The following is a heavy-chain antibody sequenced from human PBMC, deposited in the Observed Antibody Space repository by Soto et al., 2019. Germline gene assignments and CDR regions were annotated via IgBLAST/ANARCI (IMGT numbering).Heavy chain of an antibody. J-gene: IGHJ6*02. D-gene: IGHD6-19*01. CDR1: GFTFSSYA. CDR2: ISGSGGST. V-gene: IGHV3-23*01. Sequence: GGSLRLSCAASGFTFSSYAMSWVRQAPGKGLEWVSAISGSGGSTYYADSVKGRFTISRDNSKNTLYLQMNSLRAEDTAVYYCAKPIRGVLTPSVAAGIFFVFGGGEKNPSMDVWGQGTTVTVSS. CDR3: AKPIRGVLTPSVAAGIFFVFGGGEKNPSMDV.